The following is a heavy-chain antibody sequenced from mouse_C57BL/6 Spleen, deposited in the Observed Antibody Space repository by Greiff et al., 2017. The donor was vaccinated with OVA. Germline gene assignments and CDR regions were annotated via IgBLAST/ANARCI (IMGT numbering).Heavy chain of an antibody. CDR1: GYTFTSYW. D-gene: IGHD2-4*01. CDR3: ARGIYYDYPYYAMDY. V-gene: IGHV1-69*01. CDR2: IDPSDSYT. J-gene: IGHJ4*01. Sequence: QVQLQQSGAELVMPGASVKLSCKASGYTFTSYWMHWVKQRPGQGLEWIGEIDPSDSYTNYNQKFKGKSTLTVDKSSSTAYMQLSSLTSEDSAVYYCARGIYYDYPYYAMDYWGQGTSVTVSS.